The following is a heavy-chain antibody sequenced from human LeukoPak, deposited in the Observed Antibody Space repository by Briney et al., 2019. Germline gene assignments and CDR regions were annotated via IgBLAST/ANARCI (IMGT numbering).Heavy chain of an antibody. Sequence: PGGSLRLSCAASGVTFSRYWMHWVRQAPGKGLVWVSRINSDGSSTSYADAVRGRFTISRDNAKNTLYLQMNSLRAGDTAVYYCAKDFGELASYYMDVWGKGTTVTVSS. V-gene: IGHV3-74*01. CDR2: INSDGSST. CDR1: GVTFSRYW. J-gene: IGHJ6*03. CDR3: AKDFGELASYYMDV. D-gene: IGHD3-10*01.